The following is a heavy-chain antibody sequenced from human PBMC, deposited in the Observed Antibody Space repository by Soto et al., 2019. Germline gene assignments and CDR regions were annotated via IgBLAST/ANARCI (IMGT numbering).Heavy chain of an antibody. CDR1: GFTFNNYA. V-gene: IGHV3-23*01. J-gene: IGHJ4*01. CDR3: AKMGGFYDTRGKRYFDF. Sequence: LRLSCAASGFTFNNYAMSWVRQAPGKGLEWVSTIGGGGATSYYADSVKGRFTVSRDNSKNTLYLQMNSLRAEDTAVYSCAKMGGFYDTRGKRYFDFWGQGTLVTVSS. CDR2: IGGGGATS. D-gene: IGHD3-16*01.